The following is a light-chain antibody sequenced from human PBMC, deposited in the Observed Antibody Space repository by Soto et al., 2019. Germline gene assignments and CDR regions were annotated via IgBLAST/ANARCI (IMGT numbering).Light chain of an antibody. Sequence: QSALTQPHSVSGSPGQSVTISCTGTSSDVGGYNSVSWYQQHPGKAPKLMIYDVTKRPSGVPDRFSGSKSGNTASLTISGLQADDEADYYCCSYAGTYTYVFGPETKVTVL. V-gene: IGLV2-11*01. CDR3: CSYAGTYTYV. CDR2: DVT. CDR1: SSDVGGYNS. J-gene: IGLJ1*01.